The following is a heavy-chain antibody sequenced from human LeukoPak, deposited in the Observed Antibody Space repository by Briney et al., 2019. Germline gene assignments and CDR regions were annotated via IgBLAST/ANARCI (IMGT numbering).Heavy chain of an antibody. J-gene: IGHJ4*02. D-gene: IGHD3-10*01. CDR1: GDSISSSSYY. Sequence: SETLSLTCTVSGDSISSSSYYWGWIRQPPGKGLECIGSIYYSGSTYYNPPLKSRVTISADTSKNQSSLKLSSVTAADTAVYYCARTGGANPTWFTYYFDYWGQGTLVTVSS. CDR3: ARTGGANPTWFTYYFDY. CDR2: IYYSGST. V-gene: IGHV4-39*01.